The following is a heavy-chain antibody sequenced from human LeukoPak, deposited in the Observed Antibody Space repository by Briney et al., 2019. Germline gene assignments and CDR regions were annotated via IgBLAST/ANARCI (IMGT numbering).Heavy chain of an antibody. CDR1: GFTVSNNW. J-gene: IGHJ4*02. D-gene: IGHD5-18*01. CDR3: ALVYIYGYDC. CDR2: INSDGSTT. V-gene: IGHV3-74*01. Sequence: GGSLRLSCAASGFTVSNNWMNWVRQAPGKGLVWVSRINSDGSTTTYADSVKGRFTISRDNAKNTLYLQMNSLRAEDTAVYYGALVYIYGYDCWGQGALVTVSS.